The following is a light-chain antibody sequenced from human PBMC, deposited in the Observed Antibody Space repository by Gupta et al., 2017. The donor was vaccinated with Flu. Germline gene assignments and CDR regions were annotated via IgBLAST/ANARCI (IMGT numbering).Light chain of an antibody. Sequence: DIQMTQSPSSLSASVGDRVTITCRARQSISSYLNWYQQKPGKAPKLLIYAASSWQSGVPSWFSGSGSETEFSLTISSRQPEDFATYYCQQSDSNPPSTFGQGTKVEI. CDR3: QQSDSNPPST. J-gene: IGKJ2*01. CDR2: AAS. V-gene: IGKV1-39*01. CDR1: QSISSY.